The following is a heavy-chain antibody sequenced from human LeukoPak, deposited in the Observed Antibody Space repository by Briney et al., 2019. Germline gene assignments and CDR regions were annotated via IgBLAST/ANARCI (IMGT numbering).Heavy chain of an antibody. CDR2: ISSSSSYI. J-gene: IGHJ6*02. Sequence: GGSLRLSCAASGFSFSSYTMYWVRQAPGKGLEWVSSISSSSSYIFYADSVKGRFTISRDNAKNSLYLQMNSLRGEDSAVYYCARGGDCGSDCYYNYYGVDVWGQGTTVTVSS. CDR1: GFSFSSYT. CDR3: ARGGDCGSDCYYNYYGVDV. D-gene: IGHD2-21*02. V-gene: IGHV3-21*01.